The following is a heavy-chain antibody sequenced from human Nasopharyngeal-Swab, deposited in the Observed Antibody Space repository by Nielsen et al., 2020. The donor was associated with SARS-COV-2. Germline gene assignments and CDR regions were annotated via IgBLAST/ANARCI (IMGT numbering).Heavy chain of an antibody. CDR3: AKDNRLQLWLRYYGMDV. J-gene: IGHJ6*02. V-gene: IGHV3-66*01. D-gene: IGHD5-18*01. CDR1: GFTVSSNY. Sequence: GESLKISCAVSGFTVSSNYMSWVRQAPGKGLEWVSIIYPDGNAYYGGAVKGRFTISRDNSKNTLYLQMNSLRAQDTALYYCAKDNRLQLWLRYYGMDVWGQGTTVTVSS. CDR2: IYPDGNA.